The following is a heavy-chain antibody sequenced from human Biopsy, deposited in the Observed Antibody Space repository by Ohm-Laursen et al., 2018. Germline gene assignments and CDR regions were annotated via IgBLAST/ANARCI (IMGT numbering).Heavy chain of an antibody. Sequence: SSVKVSCKASGGTFSSYAVSWVRQAPGQGLEWMGRIIPILGVPNYAQKFQGRVTITADKSTSTAYMELSGLRSEDTAVYYCAKDVFGGFSGSTDYYAYYFDSWGQGTLVTVSS. V-gene: IGHV1-69*04. CDR1: GGTFSSYA. J-gene: IGHJ4*02. CDR2: IIPILGVP. D-gene: IGHD3-10*02. CDR3: AKDVFGGFSGSTDYYAYYFDS.